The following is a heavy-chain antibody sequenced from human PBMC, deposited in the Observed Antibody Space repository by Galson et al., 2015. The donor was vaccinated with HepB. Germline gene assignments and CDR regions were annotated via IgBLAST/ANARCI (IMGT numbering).Heavy chain of an antibody. J-gene: IGHJ4*02. CDR2: IYSGGST. Sequence: SLRLSCAASGFTVSYNYMSWVRQASGKGLEWVSVIYSGGSTYYADSVKGRFIISRDNSKNSLYLQMNSLRAEDTAVYYCARSFDWGSLNYFDDWGQGTLVTVSS. CDR3: ARSFDWGSLNYFDD. D-gene: IGHD3-9*01. V-gene: IGHV3-66*01. CDR1: GFTVSYNY.